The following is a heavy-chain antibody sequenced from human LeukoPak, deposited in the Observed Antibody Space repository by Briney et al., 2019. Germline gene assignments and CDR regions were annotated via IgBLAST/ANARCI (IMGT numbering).Heavy chain of an antibody. J-gene: IGHJ4*02. CDR3: ARGPVVTGSEFDY. CDR2: INHSGST. V-gene: IGHV4-34*01. Sequence: SETLSLTCAVYGGSFSGYYWSWIRQPPGKGLEWIGEINHSGSTNYNPSLKSRVTISVDTSKNQFSLKLSSVTAADTAVYYCARGPVVTGSEFDYWGQGTLVTVSS. D-gene: IGHD4-23*01. CDR1: GGSFSGYY.